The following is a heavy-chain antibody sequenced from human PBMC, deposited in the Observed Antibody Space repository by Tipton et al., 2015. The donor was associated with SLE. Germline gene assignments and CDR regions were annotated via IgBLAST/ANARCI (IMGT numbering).Heavy chain of an antibody. CDR3: ARELTYLGAFDI. CDR2: INHSGST. J-gene: IGHJ3*02. CDR1: GGSFSGYY. D-gene: IGHD3-16*02. Sequence: TLSLTCAVYGGSFSGYYWSWIRQPPGKGLEWIGEINHSGSTNYNPSLKSRVTISVDTSKNQFSLKLSSVTAADTAVYYCARELTYLGAFDIWGQGTVVTVSS. V-gene: IGHV4-34*01.